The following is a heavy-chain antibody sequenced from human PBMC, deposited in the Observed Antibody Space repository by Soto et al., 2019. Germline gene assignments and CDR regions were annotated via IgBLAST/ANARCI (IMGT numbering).Heavy chain of an antibody. V-gene: IGHV3-33*01. Sequence: QVQLVESGGGVVQPGRSLRLSCVASGFAFSSYGMHWVRQAPGKGLEWVAVIWSDGSNKLYADSVKGRFTISRDNFRTTLYLQMNSRRVEDTAIYYCAGDRGAAAFDIWGQGTMVTVSS. CDR2: IWSDGSNK. D-gene: IGHD3-10*01. J-gene: IGHJ3*02. CDR3: AGDRGAAAFDI. CDR1: GFAFSSYG.